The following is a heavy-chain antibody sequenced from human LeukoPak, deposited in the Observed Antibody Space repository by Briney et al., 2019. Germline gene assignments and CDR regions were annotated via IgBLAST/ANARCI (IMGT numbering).Heavy chain of an antibody. D-gene: IGHD3-3*01. CDR1: GGSISSHY. V-gene: IGHV4-59*11. CDR2: ISYGGVT. J-gene: IGHJ6*03. CDR3: ARDKDFWSGYRGDYYYYYMDV. Sequence: PSETLSLTCIVSGGSISSHYWSWIRQPPGKGLEWIGYISYGGVTESNPSLKSRVTISVDTSKNQFSLKLSSVTAADTAVYYCARDKDFWSGYRGDYYYYYMDVWGKGTTVTVSS.